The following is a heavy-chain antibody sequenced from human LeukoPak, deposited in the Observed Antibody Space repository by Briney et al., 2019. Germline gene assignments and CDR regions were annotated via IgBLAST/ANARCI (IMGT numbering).Heavy chain of an antibody. CDR1: GSSITNYY. CDR2: ITYAGST. V-gene: IGHV4-59*01. CDR3: ARVVEFQRQFDY. D-gene: IGHD6-25*01. J-gene: IGHJ4*02. Sequence: SETLSLTCTVSGSSITNYYWSWIRQSPGKGREWIGYITYAGSTNYNPSLKSRVSISRDTSKNEFSLKVTSVTAADTAVYYCARVVEFQRQFDYWGQGVLVTVSS.